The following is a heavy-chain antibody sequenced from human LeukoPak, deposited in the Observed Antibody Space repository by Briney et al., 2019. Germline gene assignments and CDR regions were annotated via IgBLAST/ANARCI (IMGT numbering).Heavy chain of an antibody. J-gene: IGHJ4*02. V-gene: IGHV4-34*01. CDR3: ARHYISGWSDY. Sequence: PSETLSLTCAVYGGSFSGYYWSWIRQPPGKGLEWIGEINHSGSTNYNPSLKSRVTISVDTSKNQFSLKLSSVTAADTAVYYCARHYISGWSDYWGQGTLVTVSS. CDR1: GGSFSGYY. CDR2: INHSGST. D-gene: IGHD6-19*01.